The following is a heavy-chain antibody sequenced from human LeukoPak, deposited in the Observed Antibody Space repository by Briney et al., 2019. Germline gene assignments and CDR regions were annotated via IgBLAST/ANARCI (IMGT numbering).Heavy chain of an antibody. CDR1: GFTFSDYE. Sequence: GGSLRLSCAASGFTFSDYEMNWVRQTPGKGLEFVSFISTSGSAMYYADSVKGRFTISRDNAKNSLYLQMNSLRAEDTALYYCARATHYYESSGYDYWGQGTLVTVSS. V-gene: IGHV3-48*03. CDR3: ARATHYYESSGYDY. J-gene: IGHJ4*02. CDR2: ISTSGSAM. D-gene: IGHD3-22*01.